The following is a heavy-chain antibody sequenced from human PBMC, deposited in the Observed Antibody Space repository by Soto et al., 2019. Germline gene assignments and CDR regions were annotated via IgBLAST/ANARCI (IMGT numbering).Heavy chain of an antibody. D-gene: IGHD4-17*01. Sequence: QVQLVEYGGGVVQPGRSLRLSCAASGFTFTSFGMHWVRQAHGKGLEWVTFISYDGSDKYYADDVKGRFTISRDNSRNTLYLQMNSLRAEHTAVYYCGKTSMHLRLPLDPWGQGNLVTVSS. CDR2: ISYDGSDK. CDR1: GFTFTSFG. V-gene: IGHV3-30*18. J-gene: IGHJ5*02. CDR3: GKTSMHLRLPLDP.